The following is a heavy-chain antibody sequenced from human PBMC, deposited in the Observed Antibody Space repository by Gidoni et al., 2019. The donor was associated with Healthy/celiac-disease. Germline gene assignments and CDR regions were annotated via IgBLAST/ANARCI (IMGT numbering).Heavy chain of an antibody. J-gene: IGHJ6*02. D-gene: IGHD3-10*01. CDR3: ARDLDMVRGVMPYYYGMDV. V-gene: IGHV3-21*01. Sequence: EVQLVESGGGLVKPGGSLRLSCAASGFTFSSYSMNWVRQAPGKGLEWVSSISSSSSYIYYADSVKGRFTISRDNAKNSLYLQMNSLRAEDTAVYYCARDLDMVRGVMPYYYGMDVWGQGTTVTVSS. CDR1: GFTFSSYS. CDR2: ISSSSSYI.